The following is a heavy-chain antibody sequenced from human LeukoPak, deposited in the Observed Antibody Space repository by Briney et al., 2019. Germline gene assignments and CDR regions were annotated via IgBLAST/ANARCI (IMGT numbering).Heavy chain of an antibody. CDR3: AKIAAAGTYFDY. D-gene: IGHD6-13*01. Sequence: PGGSLRRYCSACRFTFSSYSMNWVRQAPGKGLEWVSYISSSSSTIYYADSVKGRFTISGDNSKNTLDLQMISLRAEDTAVYYCAKIAAAGTYFDYWGQGTLVTVSS. CDR1: RFTFSSYS. J-gene: IGHJ4*02. CDR2: ISSSSSTI. V-gene: IGHV3-48*01.